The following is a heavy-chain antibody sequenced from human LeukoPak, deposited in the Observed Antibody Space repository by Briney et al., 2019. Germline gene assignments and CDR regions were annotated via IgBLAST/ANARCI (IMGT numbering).Heavy chain of an antibody. CDR2: IKEDGSEK. Sequence: GGSLRLSCAASGFTFSSYWMSWVRQAPGKGLEWVAFIKEDGSEKYYVDSVKGRFTISRDNAKNSLYLQMNSLRAEDTAVYYCARGYSDSEDYFDYWGQGTLVTVSS. J-gene: IGHJ4*02. V-gene: IGHV3-7*05. CDR1: GFTFSSYW. CDR3: ARGYSDSEDYFDY. D-gene: IGHD5-18*01.